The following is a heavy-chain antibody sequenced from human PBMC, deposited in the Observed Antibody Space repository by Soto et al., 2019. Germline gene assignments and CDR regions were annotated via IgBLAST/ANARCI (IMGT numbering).Heavy chain of an antibody. Sequence: GGSLRLSCAASGFTVSSNYKSWVRQAPGKGLEWVSVIYSGGRTYYADSVKGRFTISRDNAKNTLYLQMNSLRVEDTAVYYCVRGNVDYYDGNGRLGRHWGKGTLGTVSS. D-gene: IGHD3-22*01. J-gene: IGHJ1*01. CDR3: VRGNVDYYDGNGRLGRH. V-gene: IGHV3-66*01. CDR2: IYSGGRT. CDR1: GFTVSSNY.